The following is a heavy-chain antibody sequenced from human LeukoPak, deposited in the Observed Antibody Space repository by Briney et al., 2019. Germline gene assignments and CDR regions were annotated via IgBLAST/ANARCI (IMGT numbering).Heavy chain of an antibody. V-gene: IGHV1-2*02. CDR1: GYTFTGYY. CDR3: ARSLRFLEWLLGNWFDP. J-gene: IGHJ5*02. CDR2: INPNSGGT. D-gene: IGHD3-3*01. Sequence: VSVKVSCKASGYTFTGYYMHWVRQAPGQGLEWMGWINPNSGGTNYAQKFQGRVTMTRDTSISTAYMELSRLRSDDTAVYYCARSLRFLEWLLGNWFDPWGQGTLVTVSS.